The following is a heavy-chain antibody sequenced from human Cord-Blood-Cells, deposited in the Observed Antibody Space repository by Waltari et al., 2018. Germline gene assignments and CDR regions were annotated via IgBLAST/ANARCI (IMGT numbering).Heavy chain of an antibody. J-gene: IGHJ3*02. V-gene: IGHV4-31*03. Sequence: QLQLQESGPGLVKPSPTLSLTCTLSAGSITSGGYSWSCIRQPPGKGLESIGYIYYSGSTYFNPSLQTRVTTSVDPSKNQFSLKRSSVTAADTAVYSCGAGDEGAFAIWGQGTMVTVSS. CDR1: AGSITSGGYS. CDR2: IYYSGST. D-gene: IGHD7-27*01. CDR3: GAGDEGAFAI.